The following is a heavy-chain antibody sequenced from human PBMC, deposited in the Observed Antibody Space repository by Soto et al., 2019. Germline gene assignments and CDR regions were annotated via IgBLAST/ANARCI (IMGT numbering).Heavy chain of an antibody. J-gene: IGHJ4*02. CDR2: INQDGSEK. CDR3: AKDLTYYGSAPGSDYNPISEAH. Sequence: ESGGGLVQPGASLRLSCAASGFTFSSYWMTWVRQAPGKGLEWVANINQDGSEKYYVDSVRGRFSISRDNAKNSLSLQMSSLRAEDTAVYYCAKDLTYYGSAPGSDYNPISEAHWGQGTLVTVSS. D-gene: IGHD3-10*01. V-gene: IGHV3-7*01. CDR1: GFTFSSYW.